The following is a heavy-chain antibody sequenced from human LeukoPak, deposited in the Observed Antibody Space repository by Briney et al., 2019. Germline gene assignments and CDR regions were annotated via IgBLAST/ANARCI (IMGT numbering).Heavy chain of an antibody. CDR2: ISSDGTTT. Sequence: GGSLRLSCAASGFIFSDYYMSWIRQAPGKGLEWISYISSDGTTTHFADSVKGRFTISRDNSKNTLYLQMNSLRAEDTAVYYCARWDTAMVNNWGQGTLVTVSS. CDR3: ARWDTAMVNN. CDR1: GFIFSDYY. D-gene: IGHD5-18*01. J-gene: IGHJ4*02. V-gene: IGHV3-11*04.